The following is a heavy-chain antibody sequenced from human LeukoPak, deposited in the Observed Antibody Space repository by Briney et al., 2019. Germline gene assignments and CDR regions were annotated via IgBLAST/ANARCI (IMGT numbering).Heavy chain of an antibody. J-gene: IGHJ4*02. CDR3: ARHARSIVVVVAASSPFDY. D-gene: IGHD2-15*01. CDR2: IYYSGST. V-gene: IGHV4-39*01. CDR1: GGSISSSSYY. Sequence: SETLSLTCTVSGGSISSSSYYWGWIRQPPGKGLEWIGSIYYSGSTYYNPSLQSRVTISVDTSKNQFSLKLSSVTAADTAVYYCARHARSIVVVVAASSPFDYWGQGTLVTVSS.